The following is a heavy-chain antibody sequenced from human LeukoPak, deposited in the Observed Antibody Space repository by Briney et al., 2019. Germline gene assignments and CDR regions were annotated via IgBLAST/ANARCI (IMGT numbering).Heavy chain of an antibody. CDR1: GGSISDTNYY. D-gene: IGHD3-22*01. V-gene: IGHV4-39*01. CDR2: IYYSGST. J-gene: IGHJ4*02. CDR3: ARIYYFDRSGYYHHTIDY. Sequence: SETLSLTCIVSGGSISDTNYYWGWIRQPPGKGLEWIGSIYYSGSTYYNPSLKSRVTISVDTSKNQFSLKLSSVTAADTAVYYCARIYYFDRSGYYHHTIDYWGQGTLVTVSS.